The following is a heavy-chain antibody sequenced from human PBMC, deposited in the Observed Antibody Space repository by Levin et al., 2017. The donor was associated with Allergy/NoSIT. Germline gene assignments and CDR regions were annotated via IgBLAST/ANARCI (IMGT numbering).Heavy chain of an antibody. D-gene: IGHD2-15*01. CDR2: IIPIFGTT. J-gene: IGHJ6*03. CDR1: GGTFSRYA. Sequence: SVKVSCKASGGTFSRYAISWVRQAPGQGLEWMGGIIPIFGTTKDAQKFQGRVTFNADESTSTAYMELSNLRSEDTAVYYCAKNPLGFCSGGNCYYYFMDVWGKGTTVTVSS. CDR3: AKNPLGFCSGGNCYYYFMDV. V-gene: IGHV1-69*13.